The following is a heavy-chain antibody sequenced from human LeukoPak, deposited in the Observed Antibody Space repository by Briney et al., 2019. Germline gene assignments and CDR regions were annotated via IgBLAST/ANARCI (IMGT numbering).Heavy chain of an antibody. CDR3: AREAAVAAYFDY. D-gene: IGHD2-15*01. CDR1: GYTFTDYY. Sequence: ASVKVSCKASGYTFTDYYIHWVRQAPGQGLEWMGWISPKSGGTDYAQRFQGRVTMTRDTSISTAYMELSRLRSDDTAVYYCAREAAVAAYFDYWGQGTLVTVSS. J-gene: IGHJ4*02. CDR2: ISPKSGGT. V-gene: IGHV1-2*02.